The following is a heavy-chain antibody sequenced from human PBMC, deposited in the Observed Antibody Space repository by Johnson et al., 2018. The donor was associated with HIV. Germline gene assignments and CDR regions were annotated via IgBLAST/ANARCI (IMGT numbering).Heavy chain of an antibody. V-gene: IGHV3-74*01. CDR2: INSDGSGT. CDR3: ASTIDIVPTGRSYDAFDI. CDR1: GFTFSSYW. D-gene: IGHD5-12*01. Sequence: VQLVESGGGLVQPGGSLRLSCAASGFTFSSYWMHWVRQAPGKGLVWVSRINSDGSGTSHADSVKGRFTISRDNARNPLYLQMNSLRAEDTAVYYCASTIDIVPTGRSYDAFDIWGQGTLVTVSS. J-gene: IGHJ3*02.